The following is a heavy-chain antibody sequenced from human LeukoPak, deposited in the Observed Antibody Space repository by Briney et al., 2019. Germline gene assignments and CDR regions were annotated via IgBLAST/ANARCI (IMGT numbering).Heavy chain of an antibody. D-gene: IGHD5-24*01. Sequence: ASVKVFCKASGYTFTDDYVHWVRQAPAQGLEWMGWINPNSGGTNYAQKLQGRVTMTTDTSTSTAYMELRSLRSDDTAVYYCARDKRVATILGSDYWGQGTLVTVSS. CDR2: INPNSGGT. J-gene: IGHJ4*02. CDR3: ARDKRVATILGSDY. V-gene: IGHV1-2*02. CDR1: GYTFTDDY.